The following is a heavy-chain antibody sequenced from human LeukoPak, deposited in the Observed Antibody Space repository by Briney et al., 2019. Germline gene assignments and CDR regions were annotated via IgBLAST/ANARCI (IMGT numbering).Heavy chain of an antibody. J-gene: IGHJ3*02. Sequence: SVKVSCKASGGTFSSYAISWVRQAPGQGLEWMGGIIPIFGTANYAQKFQGRVTITADESTSTAYMELSSLRSEDKAVYYCANQRRIRGSKGAFDIWGQGTMVTVSS. D-gene: IGHD2-15*01. CDR3: ANQRRIRGSKGAFDI. V-gene: IGHV1-69*01. CDR2: IIPIFGTA. CDR1: GGTFSSYA.